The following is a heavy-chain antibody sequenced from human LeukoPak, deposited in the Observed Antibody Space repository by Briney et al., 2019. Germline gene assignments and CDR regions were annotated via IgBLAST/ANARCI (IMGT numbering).Heavy chain of an antibody. CDR2: IYYSGST. Sequence: ASETLSLTCTVSGSSISSSSYYWGWIRQPPGKGLEWIGSIYYSGSTYYNPSLKSRVTISVDTSKNQFSLKLSSVTAADTAVYYCAKVPPLSNYYFDYWGQGTLVTVSS. CDR1: GSSISSSSYY. V-gene: IGHV4-39*01. CDR3: AKVPPLSNYYFDY. J-gene: IGHJ4*02. D-gene: IGHD2-2*01.